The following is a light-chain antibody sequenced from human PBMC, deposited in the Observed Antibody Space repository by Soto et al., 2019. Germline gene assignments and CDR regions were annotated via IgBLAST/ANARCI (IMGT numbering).Light chain of an antibody. CDR1: SSDFGGYNY. Sequence: QSALTQPPSASGSPGQSVTISCTGTSSDFGGYNYVSWYQQHPGKAPKLMIYEVSKRPSGVPDRFSGSKSGNTASLTVSGLQAEDEADYYCSSYAGSKNLVVFGGGTKLTVL. CDR2: EVS. J-gene: IGLJ2*01. V-gene: IGLV2-8*01. CDR3: SSYAGSKNLVV.